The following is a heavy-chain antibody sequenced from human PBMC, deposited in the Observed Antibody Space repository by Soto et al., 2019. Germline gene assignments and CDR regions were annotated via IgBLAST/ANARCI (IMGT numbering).Heavy chain of an antibody. Sequence: EVQLVESGGGLVQPGRSLRLSCAASGITFDDYAMHWVRQAPGKGLEWVSGISWNSASIDYADSVKGRFTISRDNAKNSLELEKNRLRGEDTGLYYCGRLGITGTPGAFDIWGQGTMVTRSS. CDR1: GITFDDYA. D-gene: IGHD1-20*01. J-gene: IGHJ3*02. CDR2: ISWNSASI. CDR3: GRLGITGTPGAFDI. V-gene: IGHV3-9*01.